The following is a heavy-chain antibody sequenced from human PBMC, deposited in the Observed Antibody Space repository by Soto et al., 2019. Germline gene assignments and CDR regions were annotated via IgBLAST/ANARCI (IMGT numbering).Heavy chain of an antibody. J-gene: IGHJ4*02. CDR2: INSDGTIT. Sequence: EVQLVESGGGLVQPGGSLRLSCATSGFNFSTYWVHWVRQAPGKGVVWVSRINSDGTITDYADSVKGRFTISRDNAKKTVYLEMNSLRVDDTAVYYCTRDGGGRYYGGCDNWGQGTLVTVSS. V-gene: IGHV3-74*01. D-gene: IGHD3-10*01. CDR3: TRDGGGRYYGGCDN. CDR1: GFNFSTYW.